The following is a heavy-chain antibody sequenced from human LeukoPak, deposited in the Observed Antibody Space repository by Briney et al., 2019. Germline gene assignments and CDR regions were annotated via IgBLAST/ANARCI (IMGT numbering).Heavy chain of an antibody. CDR2: TYYSGST. CDR1: GGSISSYY. CDR3: ARVGIFGWYFDY. D-gene: IGHD3-10*02. V-gene: IGHV4-59*01. J-gene: IGHJ4*02. Sequence: SETLSLTCTVSGGSISSYYWSWIRQPPGKGLEWIGYTYYSGSTNYNPSLKSRVTISVDTSKNQFSLKLSSVTAADTAVYYCARVGIFGWYFDYWGQGTLVTVSS.